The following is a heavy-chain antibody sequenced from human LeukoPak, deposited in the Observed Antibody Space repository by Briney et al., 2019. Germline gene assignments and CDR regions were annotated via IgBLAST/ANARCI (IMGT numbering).Heavy chain of an antibody. CDR3: ASSMVRGGYYYYMDV. Sequence: ASVKVSCKASGYTFTSYGISWVRQAPGQGLEWMGWISAYNGNTNYAQKLQGRVTMTRDMSTSTVYMELSSLRSEDTAVYYCASSMVRGGYYYYMDVWGKGTTVTVSS. D-gene: IGHD3-10*01. CDR1: GYTFTSYG. V-gene: IGHV1-18*01. CDR2: ISAYNGNT. J-gene: IGHJ6*03.